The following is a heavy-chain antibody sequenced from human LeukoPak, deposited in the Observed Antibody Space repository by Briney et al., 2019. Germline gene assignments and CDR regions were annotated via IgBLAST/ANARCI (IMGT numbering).Heavy chain of an antibody. Sequence: GASVKVSCKASGYTFTDYYMHWVRQAPGQGLEWMGWINPHSGSTNYAQKFQGRVTMTRDTSITTAYMDLSRLRSDDTAVYYCARELPTGGYSGYPGWFDPWGQGTLVTVSS. J-gene: IGHJ5*02. CDR1: GYTFTDYY. CDR3: ARELPTGGYSGYPGWFDP. V-gene: IGHV1-2*02. D-gene: IGHD5-12*01. CDR2: INPHSGST.